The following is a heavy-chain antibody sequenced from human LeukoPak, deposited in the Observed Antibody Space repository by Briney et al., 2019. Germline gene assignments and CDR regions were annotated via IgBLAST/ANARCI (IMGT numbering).Heavy chain of an antibody. CDR2: IFSDGTKK. D-gene: IGHD3-10*01. J-gene: IGHJ4*02. CDR1: GFTFSDYA. Sequence: GRSLRLSCAGSGFTFSDYALHWVRQAPGKGLERVAVIFSDGTKKFYADSVKGRFTITRDNSNNRLFLQMDSLRPEDTALYYCARPIYGSGSLTALYWGQGTLVTVSS. V-gene: IGHV3-30*04. CDR3: ARPIYGSGSLTALY.